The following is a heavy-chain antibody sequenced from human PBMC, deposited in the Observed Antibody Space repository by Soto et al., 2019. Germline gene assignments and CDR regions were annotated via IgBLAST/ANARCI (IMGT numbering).Heavy chain of an antibody. CDR2: ISYDGSNK. CDR1: GFTFSSYA. J-gene: IGHJ4*02. D-gene: IGHD4-17*01. Sequence: QVQLVESGGGVVQPGRSLRLSCAASGFTFSSYAMHWVRQAPGKGLEWVAVISYDGSNKYYADSVKGRFTISRDNSKNTLYLQMNSLRDEDTAVYYCARDTTTVTPFFDYWGQGTLVTVSS. CDR3: ARDTTTVTPFFDY. V-gene: IGHV3-30-3*01.